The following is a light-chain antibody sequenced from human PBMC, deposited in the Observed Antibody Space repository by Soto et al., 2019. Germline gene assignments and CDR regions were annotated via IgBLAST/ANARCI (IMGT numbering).Light chain of an antibody. J-gene: IGKJ2*01. CDR2: AAS. CDR3: QQYGSPPHP. CDR1: QSVYNSY. Sequence: EIVLTQSPGTLSLSPGERATLSCRASQSVYNSYLAWYQQKPGQTPRLLINAASNRATGVPDRFSGSGSGTDFTLTISRLEPEDFAVYYCQQYGSPPHPFGQGTKVEI. V-gene: IGKV3-20*01.